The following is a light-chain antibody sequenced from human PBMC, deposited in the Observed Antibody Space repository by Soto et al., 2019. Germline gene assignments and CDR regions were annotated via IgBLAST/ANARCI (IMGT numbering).Light chain of an antibody. CDR1: QSISSY. CDR2: AAS. V-gene: IGKV1-39*01. Sequence: DIQMTQSPSSLSASVGDRVTITCRASQSISSYLNWYQQKPGKAPKLLLYAASTLQSGVPSRFSGSGSGTDFTLTISSLQPEDFVTYYCQQSYSTPLTFGGGTKVEI. CDR3: QQSYSTPLT. J-gene: IGKJ4*01.